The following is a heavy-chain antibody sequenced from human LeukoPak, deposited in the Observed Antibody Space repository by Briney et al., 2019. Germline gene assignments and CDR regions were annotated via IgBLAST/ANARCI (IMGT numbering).Heavy chain of an antibody. CDR2: ISYSGSTI. Sequence: GGSLRLSCAASGFTFSSYEMNWVRQAPGKGLEWVSYISYSGSTIHHADSVKGRFTISRDNAKNTLYLQMNSLRAEDTAVYYCARVVDTHFDYWGQGTLVTVSS. D-gene: IGHD5-18*01. CDR3: ARVVDTHFDY. J-gene: IGHJ4*02. CDR1: GFTFSSYE. V-gene: IGHV3-48*03.